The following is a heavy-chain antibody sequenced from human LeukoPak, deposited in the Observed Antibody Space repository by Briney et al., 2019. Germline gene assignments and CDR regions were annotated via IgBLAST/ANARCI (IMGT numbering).Heavy chain of an antibody. Sequence: ASVKVSCKASGYTFTDYYLQWVRQAPGQGLEWMGIINPSGGSTSYAQKFQGRVTMTRDTSTGTVYMELSSLRSEDTAVYYCARWTTTRVGDYPDYWGQGTLVTVSS. J-gene: IGHJ4*02. CDR3: ARWTTTRVGDYPDY. CDR2: INPSGGST. D-gene: IGHD1-14*01. V-gene: IGHV1-46*01. CDR1: GYTFTDYY.